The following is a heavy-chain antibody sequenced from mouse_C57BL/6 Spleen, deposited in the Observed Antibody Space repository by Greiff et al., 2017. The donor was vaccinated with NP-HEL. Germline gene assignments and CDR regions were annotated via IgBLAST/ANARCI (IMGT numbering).Heavy chain of an antibody. D-gene: IGHD4-1*01. V-gene: IGHV1-15*01. CDR1: GYTFPDYE. J-gene: IGHJ3*01. CDR3: TRENWAVWFAY. CDR2: IDPETGGT. Sequence: QVQLQQSGAELVRPGASVTLSCKASGYTFPDYEMHWVKQTPVHGLEWIGAIDPETGGTAYNQKFKGKAILTADKSSSTAYMELRSLTSEDSAVYYCTRENWAVWFAYWGQGTLVTVSA.